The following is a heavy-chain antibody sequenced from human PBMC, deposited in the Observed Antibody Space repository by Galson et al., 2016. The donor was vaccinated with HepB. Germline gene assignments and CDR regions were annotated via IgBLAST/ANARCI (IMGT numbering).Heavy chain of an antibody. CDR2: IFHSGGS. D-gene: IGHD3-10*01. J-gene: IGHJ6*04. Sequence: TLSLTCTVSGASITTGGYYWSWVRQPPGKGLQWIGHIFHSGGSFNSPSLRSRVSMSLDTSRNEFSLRLKSVTAADTAVYFCARNRITMGQGIMRYYGMDVWGKGTTVTVSS. CDR3: ARNRITMGQGIMRYYGMDV. CDR1: GASITTGGYY. V-gene: IGHV4-30-2*01.